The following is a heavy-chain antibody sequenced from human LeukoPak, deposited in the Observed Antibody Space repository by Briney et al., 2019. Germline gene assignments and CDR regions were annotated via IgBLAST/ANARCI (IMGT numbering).Heavy chain of an antibody. J-gene: IGHJ6*03. CDR3: VRGGPGVAYLYFYMDV. D-gene: IGHD3-10*01. CDR2: IYSDVFDI. CDR1: GHTLTSYW. Sequence: GGTLNLSCKGSGHTLTSYWIGCVPETPGKGLEGRGLIYSDVFDIVYTASFEGQVTISADNYINTAYLQWSRLKASDCGIYYCVRGGPGVAYLYFYMDVWGNGSTVTISS. V-gene: IGHV5-51*01.